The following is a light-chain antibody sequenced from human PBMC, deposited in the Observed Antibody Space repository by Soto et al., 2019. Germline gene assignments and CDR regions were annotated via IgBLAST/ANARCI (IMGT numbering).Light chain of an antibody. V-gene: IGKV1-9*01. J-gene: IGKJ1*01. CDR2: AAS. CDR1: QGISSN. Sequence: TQSPGILSVSPGERVTITCRASQGISSNLAWYQQKPGQAPKLLIYAASTMPTGVPSRFSGSGSGTEVTLTISSLQPEDFAAYYCQQHDSYPWTFGQGTKVDIK. CDR3: QQHDSYPWT.